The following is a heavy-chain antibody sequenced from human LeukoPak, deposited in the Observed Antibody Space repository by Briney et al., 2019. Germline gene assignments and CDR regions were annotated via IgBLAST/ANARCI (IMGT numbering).Heavy chain of an antibody. Sequence: SETLSLTCTVSGGSISSGNYYWSWIRQHPGKGLEWIGYIHHSGSTYYNPSLKSRVIISVDTSKNQFSLKLNSVTAPDTAVYYCATYGSGSYRSDPWGQGTLVTVSS. CDR2: IHHSGST. V-gene: IGHV4-31*03. J-gene: IGHJ5*02. CDR1: GGSISSGNYY. D-gene: IGHD3-10*01. CDR3: ATYGSGSYRSDP.